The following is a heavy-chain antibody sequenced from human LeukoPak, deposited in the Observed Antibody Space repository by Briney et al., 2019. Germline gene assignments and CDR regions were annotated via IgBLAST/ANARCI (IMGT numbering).Heavy chain of an antibody. CDR1: GFTFDDYG. Sequence: GGSLRLSCAAFGFTFDDYGMSWVRQAPGKGLEWVSGINWNGGSTGYADSVKGRFTISRDNAKNSLYLQMNSLRAEDTALYYCARDTTAAAGIDAFDIWGQGTMVTVSS. CDR3: ARDTTAAAGIDAFDI. CDR2: INWNGGST. V-gene: IGHV3-20*04. J-gene: IGHJ3*02. D-gene: IGHD6-13*01.